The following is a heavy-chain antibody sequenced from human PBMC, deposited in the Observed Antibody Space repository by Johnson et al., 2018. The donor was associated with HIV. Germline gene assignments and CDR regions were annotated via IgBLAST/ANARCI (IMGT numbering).Heavy chain of an antibody. CDR2: ISWNSGSI. CDR1: GFTFDDYA. Sequence: VESGGGLVQPGRSLRLSCAASGFTFDDYAMHWVRQAPGKGLEWVSGISWNSGSIGYADSVKGRFTISRDNAKNSLYLQMNNLRVEDTALYYCAKSALERATPLAEVDAFDVWGQGTMVTVSS. V-gene: IGHV3-9*01. J-gene: IGHJ3*01. CDR3: AKSALERATPLAEVDAFDV. D-gene: IGHD5-24*01.